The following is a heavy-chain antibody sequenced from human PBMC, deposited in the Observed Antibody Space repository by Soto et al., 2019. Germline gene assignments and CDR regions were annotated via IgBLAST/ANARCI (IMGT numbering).Heavy chain of an antibody. CDR3: AADPGLLRYFDPRPGAFDI. CDR2: IVVGSGNT. CDR1: GFTFTSSA. Sequence: GASVKVSCKASGFTFTSSAVQWVRQARGQRLEWIGWIVVGSGNTNYAQKFQERVTITRDMSTSTAYMELSSLRSEDTAVYYCAADPGLLRYFDPRPGAFDIWGQGTMVTVSS. J-gene: IGHJ3*02. D-gene: IGHD3-9*01. V-gene: IGHV1-58*01.